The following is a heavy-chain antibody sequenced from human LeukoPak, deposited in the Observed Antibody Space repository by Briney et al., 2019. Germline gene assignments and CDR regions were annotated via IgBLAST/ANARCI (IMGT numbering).Heavy chain of an antibody. CDR3: ARSLTTLTYEGY. CDR1: GFTFSSYM. Sequence: PGGSLRLSCAASGFTFSSYMMNWVRQAPGKGLEWVSSINSGSTYTYYTESVKGRFTVSKDNAKNSLFLQMNSLRAEDTAIYYCARSLTTLTYEGYWGQGTLVTVSS. CDR2: INSGSTYT. D-gene: IGHD1-1*01. V-gene: IGHV3-21*01. J-gene: IGHJ4*02.